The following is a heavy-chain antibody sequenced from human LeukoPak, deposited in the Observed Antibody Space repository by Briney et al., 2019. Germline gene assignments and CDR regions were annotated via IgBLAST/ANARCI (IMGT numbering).Heavy chain of an antibody. CDR3: ARGSDDILTGYRPYNWFDP. V-gene: IGHV1-8*02. D-gene: IGHD3-9*01. J-gene: IGHJ5*02. CDR1: GYTFTSYG. CDR2: ISAYNGNT. Sequence: GASVKVSCKASGYTFTSYGISWVRQAPGQGLEWMGWISAYNGNTGYAQKFQGRVTMTRNTSISTAYMELSSLRSEDTAVYYCARGSDDILTGYRPYNWFDPWGQGTLVTVSS.